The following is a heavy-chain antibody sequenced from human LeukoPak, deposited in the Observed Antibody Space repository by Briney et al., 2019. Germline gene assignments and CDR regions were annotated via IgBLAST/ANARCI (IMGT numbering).Heavy chain of an antibody. CDR2: ISSSSSYI. CDR3: ARGDPDISFGVAGEAFDI. D-gene: IGHD3-3*01. Sequence: GGSLRLSCAASGFTFSSYSMNWVRQAPGKGLGWVSSISSSSSYIYYADSMKGRFTISRDNAKKSLYLQMNSLRAEDTAVYYCARGDPDISFGVAGEAFDIWGQGTMVTVSS. V-gene: IGHV3-21*01. J-gene: IGHJ3*02. CDR1: GFTFSSYS.